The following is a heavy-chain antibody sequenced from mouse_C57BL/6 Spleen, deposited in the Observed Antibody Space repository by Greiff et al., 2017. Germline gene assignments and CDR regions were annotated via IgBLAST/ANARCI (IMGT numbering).Heavy chain of an antibody. V-gene: IGHV5-6*01. CDR2: ISSGGSYT. CDR3: ARLTVVATNWYFDV. Sequence: EVQGVESGGDLVKPGGSLKLSCAASGFTFSSYGMSWVRQTPDKRLEWVATISSGGSYTYYPDSVKGRFTISRDNAKNTLYLQMSSLKSEDTAMYYCARLTVVATNWYFDVWGTGTTVTVSS. J-gene: IGHJ1*03. CDR1: GFTFSSYG. D-gene: IGHD1-1*01.